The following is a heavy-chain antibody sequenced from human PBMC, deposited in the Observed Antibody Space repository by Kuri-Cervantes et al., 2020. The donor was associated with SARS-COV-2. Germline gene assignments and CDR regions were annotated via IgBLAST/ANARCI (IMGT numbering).Heavy chain of an antibody. D-gene: IGHD3-3*01. Sequence: SETLSLTCSVSGGSISSGSYYWSWILQPAGKGLEWIGYIHTGGTTNYNPSLKSRCTISVDTSKNQFSLKLSSVTAADKAVYYCARGDWLLHRVYYYMDVWGKGTTVTVSS. CDR1: GGSISSGSYY. CDR3: ARGDWLLHRVYYYMDV. V-gene: IGHV4-61*09. J-gene: IGHJ6*03. CDR2: IHTGGTT.